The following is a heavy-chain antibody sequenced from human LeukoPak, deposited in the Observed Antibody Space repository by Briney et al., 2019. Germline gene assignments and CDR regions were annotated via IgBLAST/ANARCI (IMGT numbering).Heavy chain of an antibody. CDR3: ARDTAMVLFDY. CDR2: IYTSGYT. D-gene: IGHD5-18*01. J-gene: IGHJ4*02. V-gene: IGHV4-61*02. CDR1: GGSISSGSNY. Sequence: SQTLSLTCTVSGGSISSGSNYWSWIRQPAGKGLEWIGRIYTSGYTNYNPSLESRVTISVDTSKNQFSLKLSSVTAADTAVYYCARDTAMVLFDYWGQGTLVTVSS.